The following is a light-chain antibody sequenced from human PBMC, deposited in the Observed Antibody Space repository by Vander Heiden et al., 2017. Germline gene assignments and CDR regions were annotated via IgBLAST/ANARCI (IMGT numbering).Light chain of an antibody. Sequence: EIAMTQSPATLSVSPGERATLSCRASQSVSSNLAWYQQKPGQAPRLLIYGASTSATGIPARFSGSGSGTEFTLTISSLQSEDFAVYYCHGETNWRGTFGPRTKLEIK. V-gene: IGKV3-15*01. CDR3: HGETNWRGT. J-gene: IGKJ2*01. CDR1: QSVSSN. CDR2: GAS.